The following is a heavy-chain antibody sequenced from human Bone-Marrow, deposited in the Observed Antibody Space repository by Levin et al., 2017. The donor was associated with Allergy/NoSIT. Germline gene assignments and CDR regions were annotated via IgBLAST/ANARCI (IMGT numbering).Heavy chain of an antibody. CDR3: ARLVWDYIWGSYRNYYYYMDV. CDR1: GYTFTSYD. J-gene: IGHJ6*03. V-gene: IGHV1-8*01. Sequence: ASVKVSCKASGYTFTSYDINWVRQATGQGLEWMGWMNPNSGNTGYAQKFQGRVTMTRNTSISTAYMELSSLRSEDTAVYYCARLVWDYIWGSYRNYYYYMDVWGKGTTVTVSS. CDR2: MNPNSGNT. D-gene: IGHD3-16*02.